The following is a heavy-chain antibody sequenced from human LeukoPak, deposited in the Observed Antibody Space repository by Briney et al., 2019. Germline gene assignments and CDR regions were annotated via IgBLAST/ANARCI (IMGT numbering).Heavy chain of an antibody. V-gene: IGHV1-18*01. D-gene: IGHD1-26*01. CDR2: ISAYNGNT. CDR1: GYTFTSYG. Sequence: ASVKVSCKASGYTFTSYGISWVRQAPGQGLEWMGWISAYNGNTNYAQKLQGRVTMTTDTSTSTAYMELRSLRSDDTAVYYCAREGILSGSYYYYYGTDVWGQGTTVTVSS. J-gene: IGHJ6*02. CDR3: AREGILSGSYYYYYGTDV.